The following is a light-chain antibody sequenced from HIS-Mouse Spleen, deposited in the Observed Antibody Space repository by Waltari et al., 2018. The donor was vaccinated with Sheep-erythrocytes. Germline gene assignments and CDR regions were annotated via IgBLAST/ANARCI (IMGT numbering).Light chain of an antibody. J-gene: IGLJ1*01. CDR2: DVS. V-gene: IGLV2-11*01. CDR1: SSDVGGYNY. CDR3: CSYAGSYNHV. Sequence: QSALTQPRSVSGSPGHSVTISCTGTSSDVGGYNYVSWYQQHPGKAPKLMIYDVSKRPSGVPDRFAGSKSGNTASLNISGLQAEDEADYYCCSYAGSYNHVFATGTKVTVL.